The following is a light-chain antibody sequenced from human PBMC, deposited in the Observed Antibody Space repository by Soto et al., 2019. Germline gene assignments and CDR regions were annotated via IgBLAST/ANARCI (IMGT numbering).Light chain of an antibody. V-gene: IGLV2-14*01. Sequence: QSALTQPASVSGSPGQSITISCSGTSSDIGAYDHVAWYQQFTGQSPKLMIYSVSNRPSGVSNRFSGSKSGNTASLTISGLQAEDEADYYCISYTVSRSYVFGSGTKVTVL. CDR3: ISYTVSRSYV. CDR2: SVS. CDR1: SSDIGAYDH. J-gene: IGLJ1*01.